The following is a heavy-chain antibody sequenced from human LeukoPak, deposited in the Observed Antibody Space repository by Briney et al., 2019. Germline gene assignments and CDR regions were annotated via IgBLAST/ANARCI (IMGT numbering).Heavy chain of an antibody. V-gene: IGHV1-8*01. D-gene: IGHD5-18*01. Sequence: ASVKVSCKASGYTFTSYDINWVRQAPGQGLEWMGWMNPNSDNTGYAQKFQGRVTMTRNPSTSTAYMELSSLRSEDTAVYYCARNVRDTGTFDYWGQGTLVTVSS. CDR2: MNPNSDNT. CDR1: GYTFTSYD. J-gene: IGHJ4*02. CDR3: ARNVRDTGTFDY.